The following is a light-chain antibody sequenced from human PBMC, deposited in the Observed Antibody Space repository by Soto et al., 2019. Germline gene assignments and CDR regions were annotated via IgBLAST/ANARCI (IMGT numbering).Light chain of an antibody. Sequence: DIQMTQSPSSLSASVGDRVTITCRASQGIRNDLGWYQQKPGKAPKRLIYAASNLESGVPSRFSGSGSGTEFTLTISSLQPEDFGIYYCQQYENYWTFGQGTKVDIK. CDR2: AAS. CDR1: QGIRND. V-gene: IGKV1-17*01. CDR3: QQYENYWT. J-gene: IGKJ1*01.